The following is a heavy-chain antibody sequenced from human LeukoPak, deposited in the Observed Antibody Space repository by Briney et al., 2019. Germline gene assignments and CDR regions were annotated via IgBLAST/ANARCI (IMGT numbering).Heavy chain of an antibody. CDR3: ARSISRGVLRYFDWLSSGYMDV. CDR2: IYPGDSDT. J-gene: IGHJ6*03. CDR1: GYSFTSYW. Sequence: GESLKISCKGSGYSFTSYWIGWVRQMPGKGLEWMGIIYPGDSDTRYSPSFQGQVTISADKSISTAYLQWSSLKASDTAMCYCARSISRGVLRYFDWLSSGYMDVWGKGTTVTVS. D-gene: IGHD3-9*01. V-gene: IGHV5-51*01.